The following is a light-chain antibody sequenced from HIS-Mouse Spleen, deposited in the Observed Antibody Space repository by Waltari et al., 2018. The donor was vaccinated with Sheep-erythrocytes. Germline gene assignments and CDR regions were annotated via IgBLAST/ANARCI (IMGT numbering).Light chain of an antibody. V-gene: IGLV3-1*01. Sequence: SYELTQPPSVSVSPGQTASITCSGDKLGDKYACWYQQKPGQSPVLVIYHDSKRPSGIPERFSGSNSENTATLTISGTQAMDEADYYCQAWDSSTAVFGGGTKLTVL. CDR2: HDS. CDR3: QAWDSSTAV. J-gene: IGLJ2*01. CDR1: KLGDKY.